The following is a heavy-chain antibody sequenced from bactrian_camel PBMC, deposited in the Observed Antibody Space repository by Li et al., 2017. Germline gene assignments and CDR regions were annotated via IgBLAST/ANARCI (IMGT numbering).Heavy chain of an antibody. J-gene: IGHJ4*01. CDR2: IVSAGDNT. V-gene: IGHV3S40*01. CDR1: RFTFSTHD. Sequence: LVESGGGLVQPGGSLRLSCAASRFTFSTHDMSWVRQAPGKGLEWVSGIVSAGDNTAYTDSVKGRFTISQDTAKYTVSLQMNSLKPEDTAMYYCAAGRVCVDLGRGRPDYWGQGTQVTVS. D-gene: IGHD3*01. CDR3: AAGRVCVDLGRGRPDY.